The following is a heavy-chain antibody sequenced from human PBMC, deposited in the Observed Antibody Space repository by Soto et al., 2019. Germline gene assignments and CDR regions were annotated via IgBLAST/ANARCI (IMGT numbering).Heavy chain of an antibody. V-gene: IGHV3-11*06. Sequence: QVQLVESGGGLVKPGTSLRLSCAASGLTFSDHYMSWIRQAPGKGLEWLSHISARSTYTNYGDSVKGRFSISRDNVNQTVFLQMNSLRVDDKAIYYCAMGDYGRYWGPGTLVTVSS. CDR3: AMGDYGRY. D-gene: IGHD4-17*01. J-gene: IGHJ4*02. CDR2: ISARSTYT. CDR1: GLTFSDHY.